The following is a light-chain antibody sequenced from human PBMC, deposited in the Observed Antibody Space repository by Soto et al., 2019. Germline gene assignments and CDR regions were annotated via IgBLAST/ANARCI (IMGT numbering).Light chain of an antibody. CDR2: EVS. V-gene: IGLV2-14*01. CDR3: SSYTSSSIGDGV. J-gene: IGLJ3*02. CDR1: SSDVGGYNF. Sequence: QSVLTQPASVSGSPGQSITISCTGTSSDVGGYNFVSWYQCHPGKAPKLMIYEVSNRPSGVSNRFSGSKSGNTASLTISGLQAEDEADYYCSSYTSSSIGDGVFGGGTKLTVL.